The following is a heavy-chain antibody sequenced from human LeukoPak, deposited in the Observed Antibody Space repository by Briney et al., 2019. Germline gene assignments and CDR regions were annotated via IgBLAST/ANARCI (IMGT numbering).Heavy chain of an antibody. V-gene: IGHV1-2*02. CDR2: INPNSGGT. D-gene: IGHD3-22*01. CDR1: GYTFTGYY. Sequence: ASVKVSCKASGYTFTGYYMHWVRQAPGQGLEWMGWINPNSGGTNYAQKFQGRVTMTRDMSTSTVYMELSSLRSEDTAVYYCASRGYYYDSSGHYYMDVWGKGTTVTVSS. J-gene: IGHJ6*03. CDR3: ASRGYYYDSSGHYYMDV.